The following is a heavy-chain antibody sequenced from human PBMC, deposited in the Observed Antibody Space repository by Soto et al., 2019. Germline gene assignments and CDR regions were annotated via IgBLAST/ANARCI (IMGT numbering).Heavy chain of an antibody. J-gene: IGHJ6*02. V-gene: IGHV1-69*13. CDR3: ARDRPALLLTYYGMDV. Sequence: GASVKVSCKASGDSFSSYAISWVRQAPGQGLEWMGGIIPIFGTANYAQKFQGRVTITADESTSTAYMELSSLRSEDTAVYYCARDRPALLLTYYGMDVWGQGTTVTVSS. CDR2: IIPIFGTA. D-gene: IGHD2-15*01. CDR1: GDSFSSYA.